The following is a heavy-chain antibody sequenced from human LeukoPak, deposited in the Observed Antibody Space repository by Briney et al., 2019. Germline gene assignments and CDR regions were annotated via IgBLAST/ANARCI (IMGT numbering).Heavy chain of an antibody. J-gene: IGHJ6*02. CDR3: ARGNYGDYYGMDV. CDR1: GFPFSTYA. Sequence: GGSLRLSCAASGFPFSTYAMHWVRQAPGKGLEWVAVISYDGTKENYADSMKGRLTISRDNSKNSLYLQMNSLRAEDTAVYYCARGNYGDYYGMDVWGQGTTVTVSS. CDR2: ISYDGTKE. D-gene: IGHD4-17*01. V-gene: IGHV3-30-3*01.